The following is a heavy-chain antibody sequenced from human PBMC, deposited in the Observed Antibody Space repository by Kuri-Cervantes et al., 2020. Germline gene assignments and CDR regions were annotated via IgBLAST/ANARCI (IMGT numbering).Heavy chain of an antibody. D-gene: IGHD4-17*01. CDR1: GFTFSSYW. J-gene: IGHJ3*02. V-gene: IGHV3-7*01. CDR3: ARGHYGEADAFDI. Sequence: GGSLRLSCAASGFTFSSYWMSWVRQAPGKGLEWVASIKQDGSEKYYVDSVKGRFTISRDNAKNSLYLQMNSLRDEDTAVYYCARGHYGEADAFDIWGQGTMVTVSS. CDR2: IKQDGSEK.